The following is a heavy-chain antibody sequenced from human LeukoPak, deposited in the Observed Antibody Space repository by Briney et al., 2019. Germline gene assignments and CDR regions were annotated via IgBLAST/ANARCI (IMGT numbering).Heavy chain of an antibody. J-gene: IGHJ4*02. CDR3: ANEVRPNDY. V-gene: IGHV3-23*01. D-gene: IGHD4/OR15-4a*01. Sequence: GGAPRLSCAVSGFTFNSHSLWWVRQAPGEGLEWVSSIDISGGSTYYADSVKGRFTISRDNSKNTLYLQMNSLRGEDTALYFCANEVRPNDYWGQGTLVTVSS. CDR2: IDISGGST. CDR1: GFTFNSHS.